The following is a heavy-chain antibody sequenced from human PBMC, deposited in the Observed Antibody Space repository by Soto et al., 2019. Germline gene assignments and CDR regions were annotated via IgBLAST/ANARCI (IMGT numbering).Heavy chain of an antibody. Sequence: QVQLVQSGAEVKKPGASVKVSCKASGYPFTSYGISWVRQAPGQGLEWMGWISGYNGNTNYAQEIQGRVTSTTDTSTSAAYLELRSLTSDDTAVYDCGRGGGGMDVWGRGTTVTVSS. CDR2: ISGYNGNT. CDR3: GRGGGGMDV. V-gene: IGHV1-18*04. CDR1: GYPFTSYG. J-gene: IGHJ6*02. D-gene: IGHD3-16*01.